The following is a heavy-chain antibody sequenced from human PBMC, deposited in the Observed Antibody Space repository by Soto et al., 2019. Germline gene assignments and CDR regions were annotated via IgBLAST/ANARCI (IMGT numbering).Heavy chain of an antibody. V-gene: IGHV3-74*01. Sequence: EVQLVESGVGLVPRVGSLRLSCEASGFTLNDYWMHWVRQVPGKGLVWVARINADGTSASYADSVKGRFTISRDNAKNTVYLLMNSLRDEDSDVYYGSRGGPYNYGPRGSRVADFWGLGTLVTLSS. D-gene: IGHD5-18*01. CDR1: GFTLNDYW. CDR2: INADGTSA. CDR3: SRGGPYNYGPRGSRVADF. J-gene: IGHJ4*02.